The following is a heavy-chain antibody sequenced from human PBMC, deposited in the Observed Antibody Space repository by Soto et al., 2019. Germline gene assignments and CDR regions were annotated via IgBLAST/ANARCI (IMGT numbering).Heavy chain of an antibody. D-gene: IGHD6-6*01. Sequence: EVQLVESGGGVVQPGGSLRLSCAASGFTFSSYSMNWVRQAPGKGLEWVSYISSSSSTIYYADSVKGRFTISRDNAKNSLYLQMNSLRAEDTAVYYCARDPRIAANASYYYYYMDVWGKGTTVTVSS. CDR3: ARDPRIAANASYYYYYMDV. CDR1: GFTFSSYS. J-gene: IGHJ6*03. V-gene: IGHV3-48*01. CDR2: ISSSSSTI.